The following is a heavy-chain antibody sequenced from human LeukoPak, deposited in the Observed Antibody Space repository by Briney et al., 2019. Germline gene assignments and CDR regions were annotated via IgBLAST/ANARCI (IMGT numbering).Heavy chain of an antibody. J-gene: IGHJ3*02. CDR1: GFAFRSFD. CDR2: ISSSSSYI. Sequence: GGSLRLSCAASGFAFRSFDMSWVRQAPGKGLEWVSSISSSSSYIYYADSVKGRFTISRDNAKNSLYLQMNSLRAEDTAVYYCAATTTIDAFDIWGQGTMVTASS. D-gene: IGHD1-26*01. V-gene: IGHV3-21*01. CDR3: AATTTIDAFDI.